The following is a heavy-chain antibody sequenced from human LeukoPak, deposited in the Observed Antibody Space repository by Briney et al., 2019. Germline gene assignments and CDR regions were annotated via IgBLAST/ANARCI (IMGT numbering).Heavy chain of an antibody. D-gene: IGHD1-26*01. CDR3: VRDRELTY. J-gene: IGHJ4*02. V-gene: IGHV4-59*01. CDR1: GGSISIYY. CDR2: IYNSGST. Sequence: PSETLSLTCTVSGGSISIYYWSWIRQPPGKGLEWIGYIYNSGSTIYNPSLRSRVTISVDTSKNQFSLKLNSVAAADTAVYYCVRDRELTYWSQGTLVTVSS.